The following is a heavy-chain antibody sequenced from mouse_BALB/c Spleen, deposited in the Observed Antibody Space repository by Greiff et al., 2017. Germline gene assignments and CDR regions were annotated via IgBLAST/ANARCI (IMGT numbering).Heavy chain of an antibody. D-gene: IGHD2-4*01. V-gene: IGHV1-67*01. J-gene: IGHJ1*01. CDR2: ISTYYGNT. CDR3: ARGDYGGDWYFDV. Sequence: QVQLQQSGPELVRPGVSVKISCKGSSYTFTDYAMHWVKQSHAKSLEWIGVISTYYGNTNYNQKFKGKATMTVDKSSSTAYMELDRLTSEDSAVYYCARGDYGGDWYFDVWGAGTTVTVSS. CDR1: SYTFTDYA.